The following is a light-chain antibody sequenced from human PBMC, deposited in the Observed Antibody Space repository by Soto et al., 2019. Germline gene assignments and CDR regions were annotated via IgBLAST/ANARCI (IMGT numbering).Light chain of an antibody. CDR3: SLSGWV. CDR1: RSNIGAGYD. J-gene: IGLJ3*02. Sequence: QSVLTQPPSVSGAPGQRVTISCTGSRSNIGAGYDVHWYQQLPGTAPKLLIYGNSNRPSGVPDRFSGSKSGTSASLAITGLQAEDEADYYSSLSGWVFGGGTKLTVL. V-gene: IGLV1-40*01. CDR2: GNS.